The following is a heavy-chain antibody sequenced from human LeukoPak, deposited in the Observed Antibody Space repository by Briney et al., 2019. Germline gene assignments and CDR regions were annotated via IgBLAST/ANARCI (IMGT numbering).Heavy chain of an antibody. CDR2: IYPGDSNI. D-gene: IGHD2/OR15-2a*01. Sequence: GESLKISCEASGYDFTYYWIGWVRQKSGKGLEWMGIIYPGDSNILYSSSFQGRMTISADKSISTVYLQLSGLKASDIGIYYCARHSPGANSSWDYYGIDVWGHGTTVLVSS. V-gene: IGHV5-51*01. CDR3: ARHSPGANSSWDYYGIDV. J-gene: IGHJ6*02. CDR1: GYDFTYYW.